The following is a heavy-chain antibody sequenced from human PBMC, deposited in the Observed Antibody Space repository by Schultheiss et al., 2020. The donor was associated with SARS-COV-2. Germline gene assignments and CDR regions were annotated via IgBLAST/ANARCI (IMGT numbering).Heavy chain of an antibody. D-gene: IGHD6-19*01. CDR3: ARVVAGTAYYYGMDV. J-gene: IGHJ6*02. V-gene: IGHV3-11*06. Sequence: GGSLRLSCADSGFIFSDYYMSWIRQAPGKGLEWVSSISSSSSYIYYADSVKGRFTISRDNAKNSLYLQMNSLRAEDTAVYYCARVVAGTAYYYGMDVWGQGTTVTVSS. CDR1: GFIFSDYY. CDR2: ISSSSSYI.